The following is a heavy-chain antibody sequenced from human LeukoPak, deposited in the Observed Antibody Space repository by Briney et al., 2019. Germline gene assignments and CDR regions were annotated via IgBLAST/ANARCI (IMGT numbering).Heavy chain of an antibody. V-gene: IGHV3-48*03. D-gene: IGHD3-10*01. Sequence: GGSLRLSCAASGFTFSSYEMNWVRQAPGKGLEWVSYISSSGSTIYYADSVKGRFTISRDNAKNSLYLQMNSLRAEDTAVYYCSRSDSGSSPRTLWGQGTLVTVSS. CDR3: SRSDSGSSPRTL. CDR2: ISSSGSTI. CDR1: GFTFSSYE. J-gene: IGHJ4*02.